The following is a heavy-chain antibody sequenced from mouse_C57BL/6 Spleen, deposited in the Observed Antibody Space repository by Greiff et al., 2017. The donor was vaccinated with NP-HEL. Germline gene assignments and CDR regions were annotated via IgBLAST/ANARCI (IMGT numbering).Heavy chain of an antibody. Sequence: VQLQQSGPVLVKPGASVKMSCKASGYTFTDYYMNWVKQSHGKSLEWIGVINPYNGGTSYNQKFKGKATLTVDKSSSTAYMELNSLTSEDSAVYYCARGSGNLYYFDYWGQGTTLTVSS. CDR2: INPYNGGT. D-gene: IGHD1-3*01. V-gene: IGHV1-19*01. CDR3: ARGSGNLYYFDY. CDR1: GYTFTDYY. J-gene: IGHJ2*01.